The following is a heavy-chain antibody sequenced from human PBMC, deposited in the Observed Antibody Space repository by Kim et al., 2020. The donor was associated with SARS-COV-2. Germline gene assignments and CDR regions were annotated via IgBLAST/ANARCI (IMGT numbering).Heavy chain of an antibody. Sequence: GGSLRLSCAASGFSFRDYYMSWVRQAPGKGLQWVAYAAVGGTFTKYADSVKGRFTISRDNAENSLHLQMDGLTVEDTAVYYCARDIYPGESLRERGGYLDLWGRGTLVAVSS. CDR3: ARDIYPGESLRERGGYLDL. V-gene: IGHV3-11*06. J-gene: IGHJ2*01. CDR1: GFSFRDYY. CDR2: AAVGGTFT. D-gene: IGHD3-10*01.